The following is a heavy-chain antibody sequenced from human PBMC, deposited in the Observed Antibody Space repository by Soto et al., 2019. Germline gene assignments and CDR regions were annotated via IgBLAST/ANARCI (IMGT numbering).Heavy chain of an antibody. D-gene: IGHD7-27*01. CDR3: ARHSKKTGDFDYYYGMDV. J-gene: IGHJ6*02. CDR2: IYYRGNT. CDR1: GGSMSPYY. Sequence: QVQVKESGPGLVKPSETLSLTCSVFGGSMSPYYWSWIRQSPGKGLEWIANIYYRGNTNNNPSLESRITISIDTSKNQFSLKLNSLTAADTAVYYCARHSKKTGDFDYYYGMDVWGQGTTVTVSS. V-gene: IGHV4-59*08.